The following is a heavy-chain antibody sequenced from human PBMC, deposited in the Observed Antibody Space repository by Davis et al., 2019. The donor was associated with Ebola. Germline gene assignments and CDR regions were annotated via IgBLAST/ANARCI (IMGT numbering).Heavy chain of an antibody. CDR3: ARAQFPTTTDH. J-gene: IGHJ4*02. Sequence: ASVKVSCKTSGYTFTNYGITWVRQAPGQGLEWMGWINPHNGNTNYAQNVQGRVTMTTDTSTSTAYMEVGSLRSDDTSVYYCARAQFPTTTDHWGQGTLVTVSS. V-gene: IGHV1-18*04. CDR2: INPHNGNT. D-gene: IGHD1-1*01. CDR1: GYTFTNYG.